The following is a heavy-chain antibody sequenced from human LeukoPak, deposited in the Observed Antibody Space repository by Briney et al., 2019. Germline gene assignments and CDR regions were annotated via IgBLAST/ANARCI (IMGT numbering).Heavy chain of an antibody. CDR2: ISYDGSNK. CDR1: GFTFSSYA. Sequence: GGSLRLSCAASGFTFSSYAMHWVRQAPGKGLEWVAVISYDGSNKYYADSVKGRFTISRDNSKNTLYLQMNSLRAEDTAVYYCAGHYDFWSGPPSGMDVWGQGTTVTVSS. CDR3: AGHYDFWSGPPSGMDV. V-gene: IGHV3-30-3*01. D-gene: IGHD3-3*01. J-gene: IGHJ6*02.